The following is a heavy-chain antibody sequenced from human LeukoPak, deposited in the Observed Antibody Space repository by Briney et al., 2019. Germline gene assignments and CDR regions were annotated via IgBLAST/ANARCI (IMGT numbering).Heavy chain of an antibody. Sequence: AAGKLSFNCFGYSFTIWAFSWVRQGQGQGLERVGGNSAYNGNTNYAQKLQGRVTMTTDTSTSTAYMELRSLRSDDTAVYYCARTEWFGEDKRSDYWGQGTLVTVSS. CDR1: GYSFTIWA. CDR2: NSAYNGNT. CDR3: ARTEWFGEDKRSDY. D-gene: IGHD3-10*01. J-gene: IGHJ4*02. V-gene: IGHV1-18*01.